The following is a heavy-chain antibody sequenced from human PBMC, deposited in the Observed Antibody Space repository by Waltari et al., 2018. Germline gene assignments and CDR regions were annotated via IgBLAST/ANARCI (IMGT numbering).Heavy chain of an antibody. D-gene: IGHD3-3*01. CDR3: ARVGGFLEWLLYSGAFDI. Sequence: QVQLQESGPGLVKPSQTLSLTCTVSGGSISSGSYYWSWIRQPAGKGLEWIGRIYTSGSTNYNPSLKSRVTISVDTSKNQFSLKLSSVTAADTAVYYCARVGGFLEWLLYSGAFDIWGQGTMVTVSS. V-gene: IGHV4-61*02. J-gene: IGHJ3*02. CDR1: GGSISSGSYY. CDR2: IYTSGST.